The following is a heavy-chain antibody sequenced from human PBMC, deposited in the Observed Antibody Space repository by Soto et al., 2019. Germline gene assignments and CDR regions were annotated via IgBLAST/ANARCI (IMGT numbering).Heavy chain of an antibody. V-gene: IGHV1-2*02. D-gene: IGHD3-3*01. CDR1: GYPVTAYY. J-gene: IGHJ3*02. Sequence: QLHLVQSGAVVKKPGASVTVSCSASGYPVTAYYMHWVRQAPGRGLEWMGGINPATGAAKYTQTCQGRVTMTRDTSTRTVGRERSGRTSEDTAVFYCARGGGVGVAGSAAFDMWGQGTLVTVSS. CDR2: INPATGAA. CDR3: ARGGGVGVAGSAAFDM.